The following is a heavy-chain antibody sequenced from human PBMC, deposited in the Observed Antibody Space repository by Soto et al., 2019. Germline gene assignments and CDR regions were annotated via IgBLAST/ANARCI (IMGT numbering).Heavy chain of an antibody. V-gene: IGHV4-59*01. CDR3: ARADPDASVGH. CDR1: GGSMSSYY. J-gene: IGHJ4*02. Sequence: SSETLSLTCTVSGGSMSSYYWTWLRQSPGRGLEWIGYISYSGSTYYNPSLKSRVTISADTSKNQFSLRMNSMIAADTAVYYCARADPDASVGHWGQGTLVTVSS. D-gene: IGHD2-15*01. CDR2: ISYSGST.